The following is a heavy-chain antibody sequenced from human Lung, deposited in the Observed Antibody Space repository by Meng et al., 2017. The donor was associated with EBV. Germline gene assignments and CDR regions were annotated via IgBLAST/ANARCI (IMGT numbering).Heavy chain of an antibody. Sequence: QLQESGPGLVKPSETLSLTCPVSGGSISSYYWSWIRQPPGKGLEWIGHIYYSGSTNYNPSLKSRVTISVDTSKNQFSLKLSSVTATDTAVYYCARVVAGRYNWFDPWGQGTLVTVSS. CDR1: GGSISSYY. V-gene: IGHV4-59*08. CDR2: IYYSGST. CDR3: ARVVAGRYNWFDP. D-gene: IGHD6-6*01. J-gene: IGHJ5*02.